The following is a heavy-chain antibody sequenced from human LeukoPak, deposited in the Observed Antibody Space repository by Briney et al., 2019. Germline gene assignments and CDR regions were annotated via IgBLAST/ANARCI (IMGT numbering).Heavy chain of an antibody. J-gene: IGHJ4*02. Sequence: PSETPSLTCAVYGGSFSCYYWSWIRQPPGKGLEWIGEINHSGSTNYNPSLKSRVTISVDTSKNQFSLKLSSVTAADTAVYYCARGRYDYIWGSYREPLFDYWGQGTLVTVSS. CDR1: GGSFSCYY. CDR2: INHSGST. D-gene: IGHD3-16*02. V-gene: IGHV4-34*01. CDR3: ARGRYDYIWGSYREPLFDY.